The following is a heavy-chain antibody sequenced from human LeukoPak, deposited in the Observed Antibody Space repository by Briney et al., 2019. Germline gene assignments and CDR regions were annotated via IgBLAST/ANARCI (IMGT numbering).Heavy chain of an antibody. V-gene: IGHV3-49*03. J-gene: IGHJ3*02. Sequence: GGTLRLSCAASGFTFISFGMNWFRQAPGKGLEWVGLIRSITYGATTEYAASVKGRFTISRDDSKSIAYLQMNSLKTEDTAVYYCARDATIDAFDIWGQGTMVTVSS. CDR3: ARDATIDAFDI. CDR1: GFTFISFG. CDR2: IRSITYGATT. D-gene: IGHD5-24*01.